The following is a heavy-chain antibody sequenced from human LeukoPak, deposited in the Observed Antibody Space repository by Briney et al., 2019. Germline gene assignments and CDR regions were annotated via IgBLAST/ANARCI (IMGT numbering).Heavy chain of an antibody. CDR2: INHSGST. J-gene: IGHJ4*02. Sequence: SETLSLTYAVYGGSFSGYYWSWIRQPPGKGLEWIGEINHSGSTNYNPSLKSRVTISVDTSKNQFSLKLSSVTAADTAVYYCASSTGITTFDYWGQGTLVTVSS. V-gene: IGHV4-34*01. D-gene: IGHD1-14*01. CDR3: ASSTGITTFDY. CDR1: GGSFSGYY.